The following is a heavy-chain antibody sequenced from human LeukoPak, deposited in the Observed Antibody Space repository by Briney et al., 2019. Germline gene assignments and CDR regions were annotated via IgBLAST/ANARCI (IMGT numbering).Heavy chain of an antibody. Sequence: ASVKVSCKASGDTFTTYGITWVRQAPGQGLEWMGWISGYNGNTEYTQKFQGRVTITADKSTSTAYMELSSLRSEDTAVYYCARGAAAGSGFIDYWGQGTLVTVSS. CDR2: ISGYNGNT. CDR1: GDTFTTYG. D-gene: IGHD6-13*01. CDR3: ARGAAAGSGFIDY. V-gene: IGHV1-18*01. J-gene: IGHJ4*02.